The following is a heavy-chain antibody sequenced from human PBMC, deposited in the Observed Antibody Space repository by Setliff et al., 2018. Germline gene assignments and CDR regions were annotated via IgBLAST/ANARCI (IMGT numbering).Heavy chain of an antibody. CDR1: GYTFTSYD. D-gene: IGHD3-3*01. J-gene: IGHJ4*02. V-gene: IGHV1-8*02. CDR3: ARAQSWSGGPYYFDN. Sequence: ASVKVSCKASGYTFTSYDINWVRQATGRGLEWMGWMNPNSGNTGYAQKFQGRVTMTRNNSISTAYMDLSSLRFEDTAVYYCARAQSWSGGPYYFDNWGQGTLVTVSS. CDR2: MNPNSGNT.